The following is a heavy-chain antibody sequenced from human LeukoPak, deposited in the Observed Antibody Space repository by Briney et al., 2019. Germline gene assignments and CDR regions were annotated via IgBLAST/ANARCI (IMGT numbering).Heavy chain of an antibody. CDR1: GGSISTYY. D-gene: IGHD6-19*01. V-gene: IGHV4-59*08. CDR2: MSYSGNS. CDR3: ARNGGGWSFDY. Sequence: SETLSLTCTVSGGSISTYYWSWIRQSPGKGLEWIGYMSYSGNSNYSPSLESRVTVSVDTSKNQFSLKPTSVTAADTAVYYCARNGGGWSFDYWGQGTLVTVSS. J-gene: IGHJ4*02.